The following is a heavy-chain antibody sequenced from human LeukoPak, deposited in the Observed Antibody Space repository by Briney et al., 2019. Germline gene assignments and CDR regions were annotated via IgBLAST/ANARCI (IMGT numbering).Heavy chain of an antibody. V-gene: IGHV3-30-3*01. Sequence: GGSLRLSCAASGFTFSSYAMHWVRQAPGKGLEWVAVISYDGSNKYYADSVKGRFTISRGNSKNTLYLQMNSLRAEDTAVYYCARDPAMIVGSYFDYWGQGTLVTVSS. CDR2: ISYDGSNK. D-gene: IGHD3-22*01. J-gene: IGHJ4*02. CDR1: GFTFSSYA. CDR3: ARDPAMIVGSYFDY.